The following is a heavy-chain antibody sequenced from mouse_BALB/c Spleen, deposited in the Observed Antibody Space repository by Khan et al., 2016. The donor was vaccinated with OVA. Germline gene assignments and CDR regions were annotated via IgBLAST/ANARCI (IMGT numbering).Heavy chain of an antibody. Sequence: EVQLQESGPGLVKPSQSLSLTCTVTGYSITSNYAWNWIRQFPGNKLEWMGYISYSGSTNYNPSLKSRISITRDTSKNQFFLQLNSVTTEDTATXCWARGNYYGYAMEYWGQGTSITVSS. D-gene: IGHD1-1*01. V-gene: IGHV3-2*02. CDR3: ARGNYYGYAMEY. J-gene: IGHJ4*01. CDR1: GYSITSNYA. CDR2: ISYSGST.